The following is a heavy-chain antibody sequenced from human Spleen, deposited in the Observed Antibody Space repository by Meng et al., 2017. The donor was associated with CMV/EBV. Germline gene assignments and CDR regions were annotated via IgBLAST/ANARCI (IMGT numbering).Heavy chain of an antibody. CDR1: GFTFSSYA. CDR3: AKGVVGALEGY. V-gene: IGHV3-23*01. CDR2: ISGSGGAT. Sequence: GESLKISCAASGFTFSSYAMSWVRQAPGKGLEWVSTISGSGGATYYADSVKGRFTISRDNSKNTLCLQMNSLRAEDTAVYYCAKGVVGALEGYWGQGTLVTVSS. J-gene: IGHJ4*02. D-gene: IGHD1-26*01.